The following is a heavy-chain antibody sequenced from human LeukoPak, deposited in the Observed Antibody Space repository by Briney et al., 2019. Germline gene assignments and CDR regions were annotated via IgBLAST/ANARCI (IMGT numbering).Heavy chain of an antibody. CDR3: ARLKRERWLQLGNYDY. D-gene: IGHD5-24*01. V-gene: IGHV4-39*01. CDR1: GGSISSSSYY. J-gene: IGHJ4*02. CDR2: IYYSGST. Sequence: PWETLSLTCTVSGGSISSSSYYWGWIRQPPGKGLEWIGSIYYSGSTYYNPSLKSRVTISVDTSKNQFSLKLSSVNAADTAVYYCARLKRERWLQLGNYDYWGQGTLVTVSS.